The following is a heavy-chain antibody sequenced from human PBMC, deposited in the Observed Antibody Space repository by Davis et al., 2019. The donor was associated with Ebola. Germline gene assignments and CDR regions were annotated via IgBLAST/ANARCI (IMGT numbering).Heavy chain of an antibody. CDR2: IYYSGST. CDR3: ARVRYSSGWTTRYYFDY. V-gene: IGHV4-59*01. Sequence: SETLSLTCTVSGGSISSYYWNWIRQPPGKGLEWIGYIYYSGSTNYNPSLKSRVTISVDTSKNQFSLKLSSVTAADTAVYYCARVRYSSGWTTRYYFDYWGQGTLVTVSS. CDR1: GGSISSYY. D-gene: IGHD6-19*01. J-gene: IGHJ4*02.